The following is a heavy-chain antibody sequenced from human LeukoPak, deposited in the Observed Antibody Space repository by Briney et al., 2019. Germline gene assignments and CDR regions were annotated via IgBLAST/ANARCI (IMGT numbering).Heavy chain of an antibody. CDR2: ISLAGQT. J-gene: IGHJ4*02. V-gene: IGHV4-4*02. CDR1: GGSTSGTNW. CDR3: SRESGPFCPFGY. Sequence: SGTLSPTCGVSGGSTSGTNWWSWVRQPPGQGLEWIGEISLAGQTNYNPSLNGRVTMSLDKSSNQLSLHLTSVTAADTATYFCSRESGPFCPFGYWGQGTLVIVSS. D-gene: IGHD1-26*01.